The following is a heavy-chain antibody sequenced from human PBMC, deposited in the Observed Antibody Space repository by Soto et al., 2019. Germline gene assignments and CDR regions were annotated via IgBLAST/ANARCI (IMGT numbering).Heavy chain of an antibody. Sequence: QVQLVQSGAEVKKPGASVKVSCKASGYTFTSYGISWVRQAPGQGLEWMGWISAYNGNTNYAQKLQGRVTMTTDTSTSTAYMELRSLRSDDTAVYYCARDEPIVVVPAAPRTYYYYYYGMDVWGQGTTVTVSS. CDR3: ARDEPIVVVPAAPRTYYYYYYGMDV. V-gene: IGHV1-18*01. D-gene: IGHD2-2*01. CDR2: ISAYNGNT. CDR1: GYTFTSYG. J-gene: IGHJ6*02.